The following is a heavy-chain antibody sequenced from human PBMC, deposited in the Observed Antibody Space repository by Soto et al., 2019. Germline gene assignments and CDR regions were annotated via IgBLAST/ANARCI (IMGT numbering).Heavy chain of an antibody. D-gene: IGHD2-2*01. CDR3: ARLHGYCISSSCHGHYAMDV. J-gene: IGHJ6*02. Sequence: SETLSLTCTVSGGSISSYYWSWIRQPPGKGLEWIGYIYYSGSTNYNPSLKSRVTTSVDTSKNQLSLKLSSVTAADTAVYYCARLHGYCISSSCHGHYAMDVWGQGTTVTVSS. V-gene: IGHV4-59*08. CDR1: GGSISSYY. CDR2: IYYSGST.